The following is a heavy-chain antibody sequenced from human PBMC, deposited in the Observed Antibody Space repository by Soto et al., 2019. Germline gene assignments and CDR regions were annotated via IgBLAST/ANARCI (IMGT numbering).Heavy chain of an antibody. CDR1: GFPFSSYA. D-gene: IGHD1-26*01. CDR2: ISASGGAT. J-gene: IGHJ4*02. CDR3: AKDVEGGSLYRGAFDY. Sequence: GGSLRLSFVASGFPFSSYAMSWVRQASGKGLEWVAAISASGGATLHADSVKGRFTISRDNPKNTLHLQMNSLRAEDTAVYYCAKDVEGGSLYRGAFDYWGQGTQVTVS. V-gene: IGHV3-23*01.